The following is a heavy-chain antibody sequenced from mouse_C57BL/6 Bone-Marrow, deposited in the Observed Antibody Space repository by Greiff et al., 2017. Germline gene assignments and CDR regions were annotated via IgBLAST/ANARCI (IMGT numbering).Heavy chain of an antibody. Sequence: QVQLQQSGAELVRPGASVKLSCKASGYTFTDYYINWVKQRPGQGLEWIARIYPGSGNTYYNEKFKGKATLTAEKSSSTAYMQLSSLTSEDSAVYFCAAWLLSWFAYWGQGTLVTVSA. CDR3: AAWLLSWFAY. D-gene: IGHD2-3*01. V-gene: IGHV1-76*01. CDR2: IYPGSGNT. CDR1: GYTFTDYY. J-gene: IGHJ3*01.